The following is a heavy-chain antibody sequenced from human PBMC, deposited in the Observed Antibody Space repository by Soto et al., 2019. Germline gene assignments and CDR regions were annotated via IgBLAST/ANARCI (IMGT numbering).Heavy chain of an antibody. CDR2: IYNTGRT. V-gene: IGHV4-39*01. Sequence: QLQLQESGPGLVKPSETLSLTCTVSGGSISSIRFSWGWVRQPPGKGLEWIGAIYNTGRTSYNPSPESRVTVSVDMSKNQFSLKMTSVTAADTAIYHCVRYDTWGHGILVTVSS. CDR3: VRYDT. CDR1: GGSISSIRFS. J-gene: IGHJ5*01.